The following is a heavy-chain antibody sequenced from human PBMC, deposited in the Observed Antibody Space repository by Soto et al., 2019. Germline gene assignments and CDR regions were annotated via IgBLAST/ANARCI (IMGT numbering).Heavy chain of an antibody. CDR3: ARHYCSSTSCYPAYYYYYGMDV. D-gene: IGHD2-2*01. Sequence: GESLTISSTCSGHSFTRYWIGWVRQMPGKGLEWMGIIYPGDSDTRYSPSFQGQVTISADKSISTAYLQWSSLKASDTAMYYCARHYCSSTSCYPAYYYYYGMDVWGQGTTVTVPS. J-gene: IGHJ6*02. CDR1: GHSFTRYW. V-gene: IGHV5-51*01. CDR2: IYPGDSDT.